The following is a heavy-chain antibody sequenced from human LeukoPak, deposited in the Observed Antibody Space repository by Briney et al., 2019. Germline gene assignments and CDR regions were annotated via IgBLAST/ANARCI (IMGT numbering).Heavy chain of an antibody. Sequence: SVKVSCKASGGTFISYAITWVRQAPGQGLEWMGRIIPIFGTTKYAQKFQGRVTITTDESTSTTYMDLSSLRSEDTAVYYCAREDCSGGSCYYGGPFDYWGQGTLVTVSS. CDR3: AREDCSGGSCYYGGPFDY. CDR2: IIPIFGTT. D-gene: IGHD2-15*01. V-gene: IGHV1-69*05. J-gene: IGHJ4*02. CDR1: GGTFISYA.